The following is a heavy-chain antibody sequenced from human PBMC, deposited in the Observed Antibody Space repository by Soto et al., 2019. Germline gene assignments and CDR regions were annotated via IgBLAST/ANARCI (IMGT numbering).Heavy chain of an antibody. Sequence: KPSETLSLTCTVSGGSISSGGYYWSWVRQHPEKGLEWIGYNYYIGGSTYYNPSLKSRVTISVDPSKNQFSLNLTSVTAADTAVYYCARGSITMVRGVMGWFDPWGQGTLVTVSS. CDR2: NYYIGGST. V-gene: IGHV4-31*03. CDR1: GGSISSGGYY. D-gene: IGHD3-10*01. CDR3: ARGSITMVRGVMGWFDP. J-gene: IGHJ5*02.